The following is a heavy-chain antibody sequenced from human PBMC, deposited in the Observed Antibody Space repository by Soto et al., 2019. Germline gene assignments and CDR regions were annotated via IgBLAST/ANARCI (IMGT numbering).Heavy chain of an antibody. CDR2: IMPSVGRT. V-gene: IGHV1-69*05. Sequence: SVKVSCKASGGTFRDFAFSWVRQAPGQGLEWMGGIMPSVGRTSYAQKFRGRVTITRDAFTSTVYMELSSLRSEDTAVYYCARTYYYGSGSYSLDYWGQRTLVTGSS. J-gene: IGHJ4*02. D-gene: IGHD3-10*01. CDR1: GGTFRDFA. CDR3: ARTYYYGSGSYSLDY.